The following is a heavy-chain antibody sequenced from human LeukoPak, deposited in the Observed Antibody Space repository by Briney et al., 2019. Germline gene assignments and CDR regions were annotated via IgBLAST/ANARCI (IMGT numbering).Heavy chain of an antibody. CDR1: EYTFTVYY. V-gene: IGHV1-2*02. CDR3: ARGDDILVPLRS. CDR2: INPNSGGT. J-gene: IGHJ4*02. D-gene: IGHD3-9*01. Sequence: ASVKVSCKASEYTFTVYYMHWVRQAPGQGLEWMGWINPNSGGTNYAQKFQGRVTMTRDTSISTAYMELSRLRSDDTAVYYCARGDDILVPLRSWGQGTLVTVSS.